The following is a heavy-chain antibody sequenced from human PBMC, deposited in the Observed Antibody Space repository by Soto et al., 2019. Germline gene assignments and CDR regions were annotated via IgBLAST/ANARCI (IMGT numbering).Heavy chain of an antibody. D-gene: IGHD2-15*01. V-gene: IGHV4-39*01. Sequence: SETLSLTCTVSGGSISSSSYYWGWIRQPPGKGLEWIGSIYYSGSTYYNPSLKSRVTISVDTSKNQFSLKLSSVTAADTAVYYCARLLLGYCSGGSCSALGAFDIWGQGTMVTVSS. J-gene: IGHJ3*02. CDR1: GGSISSSSYY. CDR3: ARLLLGYCSGGSCSALGAFDI. CDR2: IYYSGST.